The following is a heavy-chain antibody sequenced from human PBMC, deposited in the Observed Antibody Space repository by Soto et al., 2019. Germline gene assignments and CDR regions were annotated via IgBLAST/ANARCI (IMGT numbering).Heavy chain of an antibody. D-gene: IGHD6-13*01. Sequence: ASVKVSCKASGYTFTSYDINWVRQATGQGLEWMGWMNPNSGNTGYAQKFQGRVTMTRNTSISTAYMELSSLRSEDTAVYYCARGLVAARPNDYWGQGTLDIVSS. CDR3: ARGLVAARPNDY. CDR1: GYTFTSYD. V-gene: IGHV1-8*01. J-gene: IGHJ4*02. CDR2: MNPNSGNT.